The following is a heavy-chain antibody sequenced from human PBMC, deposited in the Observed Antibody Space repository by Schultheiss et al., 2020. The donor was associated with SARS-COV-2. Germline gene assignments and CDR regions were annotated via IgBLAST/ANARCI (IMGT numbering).Heavy chain of an antibody. CDR1: GFTFSSYG. D-gene: IGHD4-11*01. V-gene: IGHV3-30*02. CDR3: ARATTVIGLYYYYYMDV. CDR2: IRYDGSNK. J-gene: IGHJ6*03. Sequence: GGSLRLSCAASGFTFSSYGMHWVRQAPGKGLEWVAFIRYDGSNKYYADSVKGRFTISRDNSKNTLYLQMNSLRAEDTAVYYCARATTVIGLYYYYYMDVWGKGTTVTVSS.